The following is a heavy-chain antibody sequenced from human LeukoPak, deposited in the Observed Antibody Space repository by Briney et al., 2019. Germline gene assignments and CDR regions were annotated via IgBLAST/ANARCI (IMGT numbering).Heavy chain of an antibody. CDR2: TSDDGNIK. CDR3: VRDPGYTPMDSADY. J-gene: IGHJ4*02. Sequence: GGSLTLSCGGSGFTFSNYTMHWVRQAPGKGLEWVAVTSDDGNIKNYADSVKGRFTISRDNSKSTLYLQMNSLAAEDTAMYFCVRDPGYTPMDSADYWGQGIRVTVSS. CDR1: GFTFSNYT. D-gene: IGHD5-18*01. V-gene: IGHV3-30*04.